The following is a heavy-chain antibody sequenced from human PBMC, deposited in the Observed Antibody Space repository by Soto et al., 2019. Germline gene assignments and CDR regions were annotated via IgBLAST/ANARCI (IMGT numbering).Heavy chain of an antibody. J-gene: IGHJ6*02. D-gene: IGHD3-16*01. CDR1: GFSLSTSGVG. CDR3: AHQEGFQNPLRNDYYYYGMDV. Sequence: QITLKESGPTLVKPTQTLTLTCTFSGFSLSTSGVGVGWIRQPPGKALEWLALIYWDDDKRYSPSPKSRLTITKDTSKNQVVLTMTNMDPVDTATYYCAHQEGFQNPLRNDYYYYGMDVWGQGTTVTVSS. CDR2: IYWDDDK. V-gene: IGHV2-5*02.